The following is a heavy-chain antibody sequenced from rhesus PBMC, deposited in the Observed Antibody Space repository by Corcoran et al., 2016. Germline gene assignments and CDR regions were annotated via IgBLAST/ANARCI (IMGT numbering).Heavy chain of an antibody. CDR3: ARDAISLDV. J-gene: IGHJ5-2*02. CDR2: ISGNSETT. CDR1: GVSLYGNY. Sequence: QVLLQESGPGLGKPSETLSLTCAVSGVSLYGNYWTWTRQSPGKGLEWIGYISGNSETTSYNASLGGRVTISKDTSQNQYSLMLTAVTAADTAIYYCARDAISLDVWGRGVLVTVSS. V-gene: IGHV4-147*01.